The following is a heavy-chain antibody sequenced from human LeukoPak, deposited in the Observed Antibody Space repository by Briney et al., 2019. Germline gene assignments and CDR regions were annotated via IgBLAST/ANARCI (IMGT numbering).Heavy chain of an antibody. CDR2: IYYSGST. V-gene: IGHV4-39*07. Sequence: PSETLSFTCTVSGGSISSSSYYWGWIRQPPGKGLEWIGSIYYSGSTYYNPSLKSRVTISVDTSKNQFSLRLSSVTAADTAVYYCARVRERYDILTGLDDYWGQGTLVTVSS. CDR3: ARVRERYDILTGLDDY. J-gene: IGHJ4*02. D-gene: IGHD3-9*01. CDR1: GGSISSSSYY.